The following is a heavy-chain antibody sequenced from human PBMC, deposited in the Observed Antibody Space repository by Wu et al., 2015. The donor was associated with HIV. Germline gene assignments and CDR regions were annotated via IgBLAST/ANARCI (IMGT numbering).Heavy chain of an antibody. CDR1: GGTFSSYA. CDR3: ARDRGEDYDFWSGYRIYYFDY. D-gene: IGHD3-3*01. CDR2: IIPIFGTA. Sequence: QVQLVQSGAEVKKPGSSVKVSCKASGGTFSSYAISWVRQAPGQGLEWMGGIIPIFGTANYAQKFQGRVTITADESTSTAYMELSSLRSEDTAVYYCARDRGEDYDFWSGYRIYYFDYWGQGTLVTVSS. V-gene: IGHV1-69*12. J-gene: IGHJ4*02.